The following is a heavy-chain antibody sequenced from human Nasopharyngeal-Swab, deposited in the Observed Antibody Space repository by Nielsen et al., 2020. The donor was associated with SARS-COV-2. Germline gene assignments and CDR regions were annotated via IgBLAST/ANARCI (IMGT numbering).Heavy chain of an antibody. CDR2: IFPIFVTA. V-gene: IGHV1-69*13. J-gene: IGHJ4*02. CDR3: ARGYYDFWSGYYVANYFDY. CDR1: GGTFSSYA. Sequence: SVKVSCKASGGTFSSYAISWVRQAPGQGLEWMGGIFPIFVTANYAQKFQGRVTITADESTSTAYMELSSLRSEDTAVYYCARGYYDFWSGYYVANYFDYWGQGTLVTVSS. D-gene: IGHD3-3*01.